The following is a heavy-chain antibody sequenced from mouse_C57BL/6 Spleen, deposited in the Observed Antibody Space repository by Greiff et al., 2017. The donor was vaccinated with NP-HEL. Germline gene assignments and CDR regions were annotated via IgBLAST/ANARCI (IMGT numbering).Heavy chain of an antibody. Sequence: QVQLQQSGAELVRPGTSVKLSCKASGYTFTSYWMHWVKQRPGQGLEWIGVIDPSDSYTNYNQKFKGKATLTVDTSSSTAYMQLSSLTSEDSAVYYCARRDYDGYYVGYWGQGTTLTVSS. J-gene: IGHJ2*01. CDR1: GYTFTSYW. V-gene: IGHV1-59*01. D-gene: IGHD2-3*01. CDR3: ARRDYDGYYVGY. CDR2: IDPSDSYT.